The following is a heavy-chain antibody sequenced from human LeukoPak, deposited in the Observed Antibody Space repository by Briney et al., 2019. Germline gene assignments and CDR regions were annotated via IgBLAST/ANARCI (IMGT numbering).Heavy chain of an antibody. CDR1: GYTFTSYG. Sequence: ASVKVSCKASGYTFTSYGISWVRQAPGQGLERMGWISAYNGNTNYAQKLQGRVTMTTDTSTSTAYMELRSLRSDDTAVYYCARDGAFIAVAATGYWGQGTLVTVSS. D-gene: IGHD6-19*01. CDR2: ISAYNGNT. J-gene: IGHJ4*02. CDR3: ARDGAFIAVAATGY. V-gene: IGHV1-18*01.